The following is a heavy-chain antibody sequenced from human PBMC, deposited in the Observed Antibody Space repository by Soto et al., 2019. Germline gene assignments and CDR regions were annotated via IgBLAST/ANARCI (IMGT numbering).Heavy chain of an antibody. J-gene: IGHJ4*02. Sequence: PGESLKISCKGSGYSFTSYWIGWVRQMPGKGLEWMGIIYPGDSDTRYSPSFQGQVTISADKSISTAYLQWSSLKASDTAMYYCARQVGPSAGTSPFDYWGQGTLVTVSS. CDR1: GYSFTSYW. CDR2: IYPGDSDT. D-gene: IGHD1-1*01. CDR3: ARQVGPSAGTSPFDY. V-gene: IGHV5-51*01.